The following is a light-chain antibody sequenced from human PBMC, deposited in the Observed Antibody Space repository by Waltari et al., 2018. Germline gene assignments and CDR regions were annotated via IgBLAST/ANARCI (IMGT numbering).Light chain of an antibody. CDR1: SSNIGNNY. V-gene: IGLV1-51*02. Sequence: QSVLTQPPSVSAAPGQKVTISCSGSSSNIGNNYVTLYQQLPRTAPKLLIYENNKRPSGIPDRFSGSKSGTSATLGITGLQTGDEADYYCATWDSSLSVGVFGGGTKLTVL. J-gene: IGLJ3*02. CDR2: ENN. CDR3: ATWDSSLSVGV.